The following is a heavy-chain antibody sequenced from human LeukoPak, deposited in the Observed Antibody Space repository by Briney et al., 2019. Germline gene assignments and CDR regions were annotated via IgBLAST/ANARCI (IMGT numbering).Heavy chain of an antibody. CDR2: INHSGST. J-gene: IGHJ4*02. CDR1: EFSVGSNY. D-gene: IGHD3-22*01. Sequence: GSLRLSCAASEFSVGSNYMTWVRQAPGKGLEWIGEINHSGSTNYNPSLKSRVTISVDTSKNQFSLKLSSVTAADTAVYYCARGRRTYYYDSSGYYNFDYWGQGTLVTVSS. CDR3: ARGRRTYYYDSSGYYNFDY. V-gene: IGHV4-34*01.